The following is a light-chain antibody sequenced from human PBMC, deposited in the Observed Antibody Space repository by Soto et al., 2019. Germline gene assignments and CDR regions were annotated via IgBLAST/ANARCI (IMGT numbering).Light chain of an antibody. CDR3: QQYNSYSEA. J-gene: IGKJ1*01. Sequence: DIQMTQSPSTLSASVVDRVTITCRASQSISSWLAWYQQKPGKAPKLLIYDASSLESGVPSRFSGSGSGTEFPLTISSLQHDDFATYYCQQYNSYSEAFGQGTKVDNK. V-gene: IGKV1-5*01. CDR2: DAS. CDR1: QSISSW.